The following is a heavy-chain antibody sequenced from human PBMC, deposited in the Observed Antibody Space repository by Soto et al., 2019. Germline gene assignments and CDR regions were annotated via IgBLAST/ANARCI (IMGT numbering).Heavy chain of an antibody. CDR1: GFTFSNAW. V-gene: IGHV3-15*01. D-gene: IGHD2-2*01. CDR3: TTGTLGYCSSTSCSPFDY. CDR2: IKSKTDGGTT. J-gene: IGHJ4*02. Sequence: EVQLVESGGGLVKPGGSLRLSCAASGFTFSNAWMSWVRQAPGKGLEWVGRIKSKTDGGTTDYAAPVKGRFTISRDDSNNTLYLQMNSLKTEDTAVYYCTTGTLGYCSSTSCSPFDYWGQGTLVTVSS.